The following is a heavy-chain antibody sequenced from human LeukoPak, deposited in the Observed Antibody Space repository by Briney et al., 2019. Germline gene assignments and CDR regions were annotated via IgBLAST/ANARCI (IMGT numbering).Heavy chain of an antibody. V-gene: IGHV1-18*01. CDR2: ISAYNGNT. CDR1: GYTFTSYG. J-gene: IGHJ5*02. Sequence: GASVKVSCKASGYTFTSYGISWVRQAPGQGLEWMGWISAYNGNTNYAQKLQGRVTMTTDTSTSTAYMELRSLRSDDTAVYYCALYYYDSSGYYPRPDNWFDPWGQGTLVTVSS. D-gene: IGHD3-22*01. CDR3: ALYYYDSSGYYPRPDNWFDP.